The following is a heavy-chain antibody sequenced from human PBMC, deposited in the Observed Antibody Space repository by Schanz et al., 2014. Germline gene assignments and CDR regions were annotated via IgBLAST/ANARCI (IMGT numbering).Heavy chain of an antibody. CDR3: ARGTPFLCDY. J-gene: IGHJ4*02. Sequence: VHLVESGGGVVQPGRSLRLSCTASGFTFRDYQMTWIRQAPGKGLEWVSYITSGSAKFYADSVKGRFTISRDNAKNSLYLQMSSLRAEDTAVYYCARGTPFLCDYWGQGTLVTVSS. V-gene: IGHV3-11*04. CDR2: ITSGSAK. CDR1: GFTFRDYQ. D-gene: IGHD3-16*01.